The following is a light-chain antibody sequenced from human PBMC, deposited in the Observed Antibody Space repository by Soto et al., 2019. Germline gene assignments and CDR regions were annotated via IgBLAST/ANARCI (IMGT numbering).Light chain of an antibody. CDR2: QDI. CDR1: KLGDKN. Sequence: SYELTQPPSVSVPPGQTASISCSGHKLGDKNVSWYQQKPGQSPVLVMYQDIVRPSGIPERFSGSNSGNTATLTISGTQATDEADYYCQAWDITTGGVFGGGTKVTVL. V-gene: IGLV3-1*01. CDR3: QAWDITTGGV. J-gene: IGLJ3*02.